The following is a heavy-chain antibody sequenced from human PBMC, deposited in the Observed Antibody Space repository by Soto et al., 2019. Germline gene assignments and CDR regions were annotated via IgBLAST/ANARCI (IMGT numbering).Heavy chain of an antibody. CDR2: MNPNSGNT. CDR3: ARGIGLGYCSGGSCYHWFDP. CDR1: GSTFTSYD. V-gene: IGHV1-8*01. J-gene: IGHJ5*02. D-gene: IGHD2-15*01. Sequence: QVQLVQSGAEVKKPGASVKVSCKASGSTFTSYDINWVRQATGQGLEWMGWMNPNSGNTGYAQKFQGRVSMTRNTSISTAYMEMSGLRSEDTPVYYCARGIGLGYCSGGSCYHWFDPWGQGTLVTVSS.